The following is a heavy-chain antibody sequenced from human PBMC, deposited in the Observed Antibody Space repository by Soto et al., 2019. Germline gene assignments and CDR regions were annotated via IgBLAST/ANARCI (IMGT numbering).Heavy chain of an antibody. V-gene: IGHV4-39*01. CDR2: MFYSGTT. CDR3: ARKEDGYNRLFDY. J-gene: IGHJ4*02. Sequence: SETLSLTCTVSGGSISSRGYYWAWIRQPPGKGLEWIESMFYSGTTYYNPSLKSRITIAVDTPKNQFSLRPSSVTAADTAVYYCARKEDGYNRLFDYWGQGILVTVSS. D-gene: IGHD5-12*01. CDR1: GGSISSRGYY.